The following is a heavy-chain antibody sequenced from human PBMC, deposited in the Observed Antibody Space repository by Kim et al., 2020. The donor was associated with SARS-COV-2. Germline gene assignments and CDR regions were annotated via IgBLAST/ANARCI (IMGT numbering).Heavy chain of an antibody. CDR2: IYTSGST. D-gene: IGHD2-21*02. Sequence: SETLSLTCTVSGCSISSGSYYWSWIRQPAGKGLEWIGRIYTSGSTNYNPSLKSRVTISVDTSKNQFSLKLSSVTAADTAVYYCARLLAYCGGDCGFGGGKYYYYGMDVWGQGTTVTVSS. J-gene: IGHJ6*02. CDR3: ARLLAYCGGDCGFGGGKYYYYGMDV. V-gene: IGHV4-61*02. CDR1: GCSISSGSYY.